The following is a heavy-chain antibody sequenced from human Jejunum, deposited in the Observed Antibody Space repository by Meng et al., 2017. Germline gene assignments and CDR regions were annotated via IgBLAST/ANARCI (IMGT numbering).Heavy chain of an antibody. CDR3: ARTMTDFYDSSGYSHFDY. CDR1: GGSIYGAYYY. CDR2: IFYSGTS. D-gene: IGHD3-22*01. J-gene: IGHJ4*02. Sequence: QVQLQESGPGLVKPSQTLSLTCTVSGGSIYGAYYYWSWIRQPPGKGLEWIGDIFYSGTSHYNPSLKSRVFMSVDTSKNQFSLKLISVTAADTAVYYCARTMTDFYDSSGYSHFDYWGQGTLVTVSS. V-gene: IGHV4-30-4*01.